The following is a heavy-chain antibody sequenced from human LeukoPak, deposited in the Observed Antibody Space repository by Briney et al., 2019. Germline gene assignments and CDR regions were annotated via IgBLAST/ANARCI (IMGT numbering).Heavy chain of an antibody. CDR2: INHSGST. CDR3: ARDSPYDYVWGSYRYPWPRFDH. J-gene: IGHJ4*02. Sequence: SSETLSLTCGVYSGSFSGYYWSWIRQPPGKGREGIGEINHSGSTNFNPSLTRQGTLSVDTSQNQFSLKLSPVTAAGPAVYYCARDSPYDYVWGSYRYPWPRFDHWGQGTLVTVSS. V-gene: IGHV4-34*01. D-gene: IGHD3-16*02. CDR1: SGSFSGYY.